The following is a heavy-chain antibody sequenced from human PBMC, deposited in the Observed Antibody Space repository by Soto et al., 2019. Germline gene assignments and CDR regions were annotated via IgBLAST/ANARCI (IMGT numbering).Heavy chain of an antibody. CDR2: IYYDGSDK. CDR1: GFTFSSYG. V-gene: IGHV3-30*19. J-gene: IGHJ6*02. D-gene: IGHD1-20*01. CDR3: ARDSRITGTDYNYNGVDV. Sequence: QVQLVESGGGVVQPGRSLRLSCAASGFTFSSYGMHWVRQAPGRGLEWVALIYYDGSDKYYADSVKGRFTISRDNSINTLYLQVNGLRAEDTAVYYCARDSRITGTDYNYNGVDVWGQGTTVTVSS.